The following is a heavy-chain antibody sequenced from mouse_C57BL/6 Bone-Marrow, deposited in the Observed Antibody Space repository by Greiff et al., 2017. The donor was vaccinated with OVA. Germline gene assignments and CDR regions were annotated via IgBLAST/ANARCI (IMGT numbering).Heavy chain of an antibody. D-gene: IGHD1-1*01. CDR1: GYTFTSYV. V-gene: IGHV1-14*01. Sequence: VQLKESGPELVKPGASVKMSCKASGYTFTSYVMHWVKQKPGQGLEWIGYIYPYNDGTKYSEKFKGKATLTSDKSSSTAYMELSSLTSEDAAVYYCAPIYYYGSSLDYWGQGTTLTVSS. CDR3: APIYYYGSSLDY. J-gene: IGHJ2*01. CDR2: IYPYNDGT.